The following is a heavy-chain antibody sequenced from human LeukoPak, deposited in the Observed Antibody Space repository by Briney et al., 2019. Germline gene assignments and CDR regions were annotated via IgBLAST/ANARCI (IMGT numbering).Heavy chain of an antibody. V-gene: IGHV3-48*04. J-gene: IGHJ4*02. Sequence: GGSLRLSCAASGFTFSSYAMSWVRQAPGKGLEWVSYISSSGRTIYYADSVKGRFTISRDNAKNSLYLQMSSLRAEDTAVYYCARADCSSSSCYELDYWGQGTLVTVSS. D-gene: IGHD2-2*01. CDR1: GFTFSSYA. CDR2: ISSSGRTI. CDR3: ARADCSSSSCYELDY.